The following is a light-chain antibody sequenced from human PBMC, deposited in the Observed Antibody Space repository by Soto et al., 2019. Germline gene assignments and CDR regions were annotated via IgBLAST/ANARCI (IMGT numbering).Light chain of an antibody. CDR3: QQYNSFWT. V-gene: IGKV1-5*01. Sequence: DIQMTQSPSTLSSSVGDRVTLTCRASQSIRSWLAWYQQKPGKAPKLLIFDASSLESGTPSRLSGRRSGTQFTLTINGLQPDDFATYYCQQYNSFWTFGQGTKVDIK. CDR1: QSIRSW. CDR2: DAS. J-gene: IGKJ1*01.